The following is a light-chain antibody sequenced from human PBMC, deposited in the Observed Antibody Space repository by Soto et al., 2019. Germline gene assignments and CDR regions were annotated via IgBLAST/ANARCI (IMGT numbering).Light chain of an antibody. CDR2: GAS. V-gene: IGKV3D-15*01. CDR3: QQYGSSGT. Sequence: IVMTQSPDTQSVSPRERATLSCRTSQTVTSHLAWYQHKPGQSPGLLLYGASTRATTPPGRFSGSGSGTEFTLTISSLQSEDFAVYYCQQYGSSGTFGQGTKVDI. CDR1: QTVTSH. J-gene: IGKJ1*01.